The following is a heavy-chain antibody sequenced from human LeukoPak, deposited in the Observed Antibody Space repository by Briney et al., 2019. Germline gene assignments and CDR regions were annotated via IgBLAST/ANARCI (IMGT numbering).Heavy chain of an antibody. CDR3: ARGGNSYGYVWRGDY. CDR1: GGTFSSYA. CDR2: ITLIFGTA. J-gene: IGHJ4*02. Sequence: SVKVSCKASGGTFSSYAISWVRQAPGQGLEWMGGITLIFGTANYAQKFQGRVTITADESTSTAYMELSSLRSEDTAVYYCARGGNSYGYVWRGDYWGQGTLVTVSS. D-gene: IGHD5-18*01. V-gene: IGHV1-69*13.